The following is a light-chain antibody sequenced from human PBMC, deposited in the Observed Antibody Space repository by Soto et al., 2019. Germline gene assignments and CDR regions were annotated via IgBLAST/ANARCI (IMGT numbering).Light chain of an antibody. V-gene: IGLV1-40*01. Sequence: QSVLTQPPSVSGAPGQRVTISCTGSSSNIGTDYDVHWYQQLPGTAPKLLIYGINNRPSGVPDRFSGSKSGTSASLAITGLQAEDEADYYCQSYDTSLSDSVVFGGGTKVTVL. CDR3: QSYDTSLSDSVV. CDR2: GIN. J-gene: IGLJ2*01. CDR1: SSNIGTDYD.